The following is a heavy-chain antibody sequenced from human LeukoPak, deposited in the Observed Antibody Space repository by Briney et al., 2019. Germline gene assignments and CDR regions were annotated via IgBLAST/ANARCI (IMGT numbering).Heavy chain of an antibody. CDR1: GYTFTAYY. V-gene: IGHV1-2*02. J-gene: IGHJ4*02. CDR3: ARSDVVVVTATTHFGY. D-gene: IGHD2-15*01. CDR2: INPNSGGT. Sequence: ASVKVSCKASGYTFTAYYIHWVRQAPGQGLEWMGWINPNSGGTNYAQNFQGRVTMTSDTSTYTTHMELSRLRSDDTAVYYCARSDVVVVTATTHFGYWGQGTLVTVSS.